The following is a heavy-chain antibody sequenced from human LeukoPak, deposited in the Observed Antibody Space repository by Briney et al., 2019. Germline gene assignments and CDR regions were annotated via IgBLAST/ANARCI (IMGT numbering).Heavy chain of an antibody. CDR1: GGSISSGGYS. Sequence: SETLSLTCAVSGGSISSGGYSWSWIRQPPGKGLEWIGYIYHSGSTYYNPSLKSRVTISVDRSKNQFSLKLSSVTAADTAVYYCATPDSTDAFDIWGQGTMVTVSS. J-gene: IGHJ3*02. CDR2: IYHSGST. D-gene: IGHD1-14*01. V-gene: IGHV4-30-2*01. CDR3: ATPDSTDAFDI.